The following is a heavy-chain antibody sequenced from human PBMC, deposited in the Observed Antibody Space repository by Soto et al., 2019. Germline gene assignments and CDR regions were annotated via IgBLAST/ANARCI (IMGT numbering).Heavy chain of an antibody. V-gene: IGHV3-48*02. J-gene: IGHJ4*02. CDR3: ARDERRDSSGYLHYFGY. CDR2: ISSSSSTI. D-gene: IGHD3-22*01. Sequence: EVQLVESGGGLVQPGGSLRLSCAASGFTFSSYSMNWVRQAPGKGLEWVSYISSSSSTIYYADSVKGRFTISRDHAKNSLYLQMNSLRDEDTAVYYCARDERRDSSGYLHYFGYWGQGTLVTVSS. CDR1: GFTFSSYS.